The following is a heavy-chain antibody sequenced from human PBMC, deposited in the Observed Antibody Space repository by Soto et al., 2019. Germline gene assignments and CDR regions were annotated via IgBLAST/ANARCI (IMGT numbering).Heavy chain of an antibody. CDR2: IDPSDSYT. J-gene: IGHJ6*02. CDR3: ARTTYSNFPNYYYYGMDV. Sequence: PGESLKISCKGSGYSFTSYWISWVRQMPGKGLEWMGRIDPSDSYTNYSPSFQGHVTISADKSISTAYLQWSSLKASDTAMYYCARTTYSNFPNYYYYGMDVWGQGTTVTVSS. CDR1: GYSFTSYW. D-gene: IGHD4-4*01. V-gene: IGHV5-10-1*01.